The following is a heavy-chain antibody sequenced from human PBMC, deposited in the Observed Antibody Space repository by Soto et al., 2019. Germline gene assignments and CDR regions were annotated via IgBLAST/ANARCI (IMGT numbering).Heavy chain of an antibody. V-gene: IGHV3-30-3*01. D-gene: IGHD3-16*01. Sequence: QVQLVESGGGVVQPGRSLRLSCEASGFTFSSYAMHWVRQAPGKGLEWVAVISYDGSNKYYADSVKGRFTISRDNSKNTLYLQMKGLRAEDTAVYYCARAYEGDYFDYWGQGTLVTVSS. CDR2: ISYDGSNK. CDR3: ARAYEGDYFDY. J-gene: IGHJ4*02. CDR1: GFTFSSYA.